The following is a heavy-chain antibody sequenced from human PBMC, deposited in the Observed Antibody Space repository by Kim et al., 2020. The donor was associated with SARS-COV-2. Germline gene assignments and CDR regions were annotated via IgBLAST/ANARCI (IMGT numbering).Heavy chain of an antibody. V-gene: IGHV3-7*03. CDR2: IKQDGSDK. CDR3: ARGRTWLDS. CDR1: GFTFSTYW. J-gene: IGHJ5*01. D-gene: IGHD1-7*01. Sequence: GGSLRLSCAASGFTFSTYWMTWVRQAPGKGLEWVANIKQDGSDKYYVDSVKGRFTISRDNAKNSLYVQLNSLRAEDTAMYYCARGRTWLDSWGQGTLVTVSS.